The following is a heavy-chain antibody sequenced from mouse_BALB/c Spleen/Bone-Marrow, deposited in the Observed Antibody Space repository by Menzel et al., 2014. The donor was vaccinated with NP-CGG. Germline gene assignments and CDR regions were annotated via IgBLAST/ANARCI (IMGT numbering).Heavy chain of an antibody. CDR1: GFDFSRYW. Sequence: EVMLVESGGGLVQPGGSLKLSCAASGFDFSRYWMSWVRQAPGKGLEWIGEINPDTSTINYTPSLKDKFIISRDNAKNTLYLQMSKVRSEDTALYYCARQKHYYGYPFVYWGQGTLVTVSA. CDR2: INPDTSTI. D-gene: IGHD1-2*01. CDR3: ARQKHYYGYPFVY. V-gene: IGHV4-1*02. J-gene: IGHJ3*01.